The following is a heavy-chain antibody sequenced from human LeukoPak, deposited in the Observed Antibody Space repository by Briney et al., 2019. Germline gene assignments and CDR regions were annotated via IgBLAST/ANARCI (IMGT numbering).Heavy chain of an antibody. D-gene: IGHD1-26*01. CDR1: GGSISSTNW. CDR3: SRESGAFCPFGY. J-gene: IGHJ4*02. V-gene: IGHV4-4*02. Sequence: PSETLSLTCGASGGSISSTNWWSWVRQPPGQGLEWIGEISLTGETNYNPSHNGRVTMSLDKSRNQLSLSLTSVTAADTAIYYCSRESGAFCPFGYWGQGTLVIVPP. CDR2: ISLTGET.